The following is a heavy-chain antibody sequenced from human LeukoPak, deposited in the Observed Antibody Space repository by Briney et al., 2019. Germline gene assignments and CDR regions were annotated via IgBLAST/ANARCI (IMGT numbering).Heavy chain of an antibody. CDR1: GFTFSNYA. CDR2: INVGGTNT. D-gene: IGHD6-19*01. V-gene: IGHV3-64D*09. Sequence: GGSLRLSCSASGFTFSNYAMHWVRQAPGKGLEYVSAINVGGTNTYYADSVKSSFTTSRDNSKNTLDLQISSLRPEDAALYYCVKGGKYSSGHYESWGQGTLVTVSS. J-gene: IGHJ5*02. CDR3: VKGGKYSSGHYES.